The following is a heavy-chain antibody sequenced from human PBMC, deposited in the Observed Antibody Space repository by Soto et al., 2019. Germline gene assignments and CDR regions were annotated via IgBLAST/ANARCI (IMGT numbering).Heavy chain of an antibody. CDR1: GGSFIGYY. J-gene: IGHJ4*02. V-gene: IGHV4-34*01. CDR3: ARGAPTYHYGSGNPDY. CDR2: INHSGST. D-gene: IGHD3-10*01. Sequence: SETLSLTCAVYGGSFIGYYWSWIRQPPGKGLEWIGEINHSGSTNYNPSLKSRVTISVDTSKNQFSLKLSSVTAADTAVYYCARGAPTYHYGSGNPDYWGEGTLVTVTS.